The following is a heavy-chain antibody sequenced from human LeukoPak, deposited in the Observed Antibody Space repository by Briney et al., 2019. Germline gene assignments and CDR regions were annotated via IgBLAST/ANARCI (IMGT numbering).Heavy chain of an antibody. Sequence: SETLSLTCAVHGESFSAYFWSWIRQVPGKGLEWIGEIDHRGSSNYNPPLKSRATISVDTSKNHFSLSLTSVTTADTAVYYCATRSSTLAAARCFDDWGQGTVVTVSS. V-gene: IGHV4-34*01. D-gene: IGHD6-6*01. CDR2: IDHRGSS. J-gene: IGHJ4*03. CDR1: GESFSAYF. CDR3: ATRSSTLAAARCFDD.